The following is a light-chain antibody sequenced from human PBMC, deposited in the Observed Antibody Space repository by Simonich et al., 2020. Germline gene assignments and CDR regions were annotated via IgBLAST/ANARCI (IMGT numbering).Light chain of an antibody. V-gene: IGLV3-10*01. Sequence: SYELTQPPSLSVSPGHTARITCSGNALQKKYAYWSQQKSGQAPVLVIYEDSKRPSGIPERFSGSSSGTMATLTISGAQVEDEADYYCYSTDSSGNHRVFGGGTKLTVL. CDR2: EDS. CDR1: ALQKKY. J-gene: IGLJ2*01. CDR3: YSTDSSGNHRV.